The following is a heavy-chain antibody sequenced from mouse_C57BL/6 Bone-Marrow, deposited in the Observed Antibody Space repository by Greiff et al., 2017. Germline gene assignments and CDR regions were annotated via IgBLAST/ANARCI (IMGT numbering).Heavy chain of an antibody. J-gene: IGHJ3*01. CDR2: IWGGGST. CDR3: AKHSERYYYGSSYPFAY. Sequence: VQLQQSGPGLVAPSQSLSITCTVSGFSLTSYGVDWVRQPPGKGLEWLGVIWGGGSTNYNSALMSRLSISKDNSKSQVFLKMNSLQTDDTAIYYCAKHSERYYYGSSYPFAYWGQGTLVTVSA. CDR1: GFSLTSYG. V-gene: IGHV2-9*01. D-gene: IGHD1-1*01.